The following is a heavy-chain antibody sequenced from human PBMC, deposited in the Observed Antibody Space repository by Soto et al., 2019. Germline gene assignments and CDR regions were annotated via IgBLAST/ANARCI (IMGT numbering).Heavy chain of an antibody. CDR2: IYHTGAT. D-gene: IGHD2-21*01. Sequence: SETLSLTCRVAGYSIRGGYYWAWMRRPPGKELEWIGSIYHTGATSYNPSLKSRVTISVDTWKKQFSLTLTSLTAADTAVYFCARDDHIAEGFRRFFDVWGQGTLVTVSS. CDR1: GYSIRGGYY. V-gene: IGHV4-38-2*02. J-gene: IGHJ4*02. CDR3: ARDDHIAEGFRRFFDV.